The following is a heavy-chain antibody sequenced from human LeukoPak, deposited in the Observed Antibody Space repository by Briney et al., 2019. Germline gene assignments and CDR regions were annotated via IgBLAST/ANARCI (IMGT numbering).Heavy chain of an antibody. CDR3: XXXXXGSYPHNDAFDI. J-gene: IGHJ3*02. V-gene: IGHV1-46*01. D-gene: IGHD1-26*01. CDR1: GYTFTGYY. Sequence: ASVKVSCKASGYTFTGYYMHWVRQAPGQGLEWMGIINPSGGSTSYAQKFQGRVTMTRDMSTSTVYMDLSSLRSEDTAVYYCXXXXXGSYPHNDAFDIWGQGTMVTVSS. CDR2: INPSGGST.